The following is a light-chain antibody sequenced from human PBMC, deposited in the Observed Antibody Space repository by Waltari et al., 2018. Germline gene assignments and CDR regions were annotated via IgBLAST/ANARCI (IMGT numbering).Light chain of an antibody. CDR3: QQYNTYPPL. J-gene: IGKJ4*01. Sequence: DIQMTQSPSTLFASVGDRVIITCRASQRISSWLAWYQHKPGKAPKILIYDASRVESGVPSRFSGSGSGAEFTLTISSLQPDDFATYYCQQYNTYPPLFGGGTKVEIK. CDR2: DAS. CDR1: QRISSW. V-gene: IGKV1-5*01.